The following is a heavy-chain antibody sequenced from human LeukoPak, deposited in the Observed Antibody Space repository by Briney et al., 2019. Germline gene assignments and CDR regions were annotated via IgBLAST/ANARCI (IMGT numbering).Heavy chain of an antibody. V-gene: IGHV1-2*02. D-gene: IGHD2-2*02. J-gene: IGHJ4*02. CDR2: INPNSGGT. CDR3: ARGQPLLYAGSYYFDY. CDR1: GYAFTGYY. Sequence: ASVKVSCKASGYAFTGYYMHWVRQAPGQGLEWMGWINPNSGGTNYAQKFQGRVTMTRDTSISTAYMELSRLRSDDTAVYYCARGQPLLYAGSYYFDYWGQGTLVTVSS.